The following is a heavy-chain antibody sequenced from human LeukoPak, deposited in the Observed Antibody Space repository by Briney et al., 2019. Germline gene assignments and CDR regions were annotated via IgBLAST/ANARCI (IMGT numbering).Heavy chain of an antibody. J-gene: IGHJ4*02. D-gene: IGHD4-17*01. CDR3: ATQYGDSDY. CDR2: ISCDGSNK. Sequence: GSLRLSCAASGFTFSSYAMHWVRQAPGKGLEWVAVISCDGSNKYYADSVKGRFTISRDNSKNTLYLQMNSLRAEDTAVYYCATQYGDSDYWGQGTLVTVSS. CDR1: GFTFSSYA. V-gene: IGHV3-30-3*01.